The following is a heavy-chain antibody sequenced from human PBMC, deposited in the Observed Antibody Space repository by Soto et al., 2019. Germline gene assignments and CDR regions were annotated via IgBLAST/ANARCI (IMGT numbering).Heavy chain of an antibody. CDR2: INAGNGNT. V-gene: IGHV1-3*01. CDR1: GYTFTSYA. J-gene: IGHJ6*02. D-gene: IGHD3-3*01. CDR3: ARDYDFWSGYPKPYYYYGMDV. Sequence: QVQLVQSGAEVKKPGASVKVSCKASGYTFTSYAMHWVRQAPGQRLEWMGWINAGNGNTKYSQKFQGRVTITRDTSASTAYKELSSLRSEDTAVYYCARDYDFWSGYPKPYYYYGMDVWGQGTTVTVSS.